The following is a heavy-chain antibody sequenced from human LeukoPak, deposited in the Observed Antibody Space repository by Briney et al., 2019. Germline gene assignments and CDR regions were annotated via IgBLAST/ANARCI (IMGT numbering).Heavy chain of an antibody. CDR1: GGSISSYY. Sequence: SETLSLTCTVSGGSISSYYWSWTRQPPGKGLEWIGYIYYSGSINYNPSLKSRVIISVDKSKNQFSLKLSSVTAADTAVYYCAGELHYYGSGSYYNLKTYYYYYMDVWGKGTTVTISS. CDR2: IYYSGSI. J-gene: IGHJ6*03. D-gene: IGHD3-10*01. CDR3: AGELHYYGSGSYYNLKTYYYYYMDV. V-gene: IGHV4-59*12.